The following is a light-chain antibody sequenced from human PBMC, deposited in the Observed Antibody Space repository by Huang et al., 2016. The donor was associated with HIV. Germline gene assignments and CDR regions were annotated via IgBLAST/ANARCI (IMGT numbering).Light chain of an antibody. Sequence: EVVMTQSPATLSVSPGERATLSCRASQSVGNNLAWYQQRPGQAPRLLIYGASMRATGVPVRFSGSGSGTDFTLTISSLQSEDFAIYYCQRYNDWLSLTFGGGTRVEIK. V-gene: IGKV3-15*01. J-gene: IGKJ4*01. CDR1: QSVGNN. CDR2: GAS. CDR3: QRYNDWLSLT.